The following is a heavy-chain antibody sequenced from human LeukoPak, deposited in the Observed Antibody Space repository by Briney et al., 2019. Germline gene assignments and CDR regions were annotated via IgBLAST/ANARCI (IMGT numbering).Heavy chain of an antibody. CDR3: AKETAGNDY. J-gene: IGHJ4*02. D-gene: IGHD6-13*01. Sequence: PGGSLRLSCAASGFTFDDYAMHWVRQAPGKGLEWVSGISWNSGSIGYADSVKGRFTIPRDNAKNSLYLQMNSLRAEDTALYYCAKETAGNDYWGQGTLVTVSS. V-gene: IGHV3-9*01. CDR2: ISWNSGSI. CDR1: GFTFDDYA.